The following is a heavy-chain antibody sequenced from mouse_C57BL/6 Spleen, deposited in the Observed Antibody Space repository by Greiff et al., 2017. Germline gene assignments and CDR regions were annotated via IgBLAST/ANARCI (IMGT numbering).Heavy chain of an antibody. CDR3: ATNYCGSPAWFAY. Sequence: VQLQQSGAELVRPGTSVKVSCKASGYAFTNYLIEWVKQRPGPGLEWIGVINPGSGGTNYNEKFKGKATLTADKSSSTAYMQLSSLTSEDSAVYFCATNYCGSPAWFAYWGQGTLVTVSA. CDR2: INPGSGGT. D-gene: IGHD1-1*01. J-gene: IGHJ3*01. CDR1: GYAFTNYL. V-gene: IGHV1-54*01.